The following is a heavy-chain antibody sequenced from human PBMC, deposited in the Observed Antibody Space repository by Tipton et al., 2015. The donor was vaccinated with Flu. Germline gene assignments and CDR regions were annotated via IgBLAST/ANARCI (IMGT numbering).Heavy chain of an antibody. Sequence: SLRLSCAASGFTFDDYAMHWVRQAPGKGLEWVSGISWNSGSIGYADSVKGRFTISRDNAKNSLYLQMNSLRAEDTALYYCAEDVVEYDYYYGMDVWGQGTTVPVSS. CDR2: ISWNSGSI. V-gene: IGHV3-9*01. J-gene: IGHJ6*02. D-gene: IGHD2-15*01. CDR3: AEDVVEYDYYYGMDV. CDR1: GFTFDDYA.